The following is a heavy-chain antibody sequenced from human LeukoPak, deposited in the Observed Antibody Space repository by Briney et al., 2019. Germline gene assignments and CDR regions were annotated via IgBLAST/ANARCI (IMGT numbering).Heavy chain of an antibody. D-gene: IGHD3-10*01. Sequence: GGSLRLSCAASGFSFSRYAMHWVRQAPGKGLEYVSAISSNGGSTYYANSVKGRFTISRDNSKNTLYLQMGSLRAEDMAVYYCARDLRDGSGSYCLDYWGQGTLVTVSS. CDR2: ISSNGGST. V-gene: IGHV3-64*01. J-gene: IGHJ4*02. CDR3: ARDLRDGSGSYCLDY. CDR1: GFSFSRYA.